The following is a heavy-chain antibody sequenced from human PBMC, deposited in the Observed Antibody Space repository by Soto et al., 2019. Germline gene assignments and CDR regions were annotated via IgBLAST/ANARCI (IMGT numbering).Heavy chain of an antibody. CDR2: IYYSGST. Sequence: SETLSLTWTVSGGSISSVSYYWGWIRQPPGKGLEWIGSIYYSGSTYYNPSLKSRVTISVDTSKNQFSLKLSSVTAADTAVYYCARVHWAVYSGYDHPYYFDYWGQGTLVTVSS. CDR3: ARVHWAVYSGYDHPYYFDY. CDR1: GGSISSVSYY. V-gene: IGHV4-39*07. D-gene: IGHD5-12*01. J-gene: IGHJ4*02.